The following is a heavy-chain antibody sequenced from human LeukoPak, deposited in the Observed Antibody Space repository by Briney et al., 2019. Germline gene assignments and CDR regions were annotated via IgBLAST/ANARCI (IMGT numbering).Heavy chain of an antibody. Sequence: GGSLRLSCAAFEFTFGSFAMSWVRQAPGKGLEWVSTIDNSGDVTYYADSVKGRFTMSRDNSKNTLYLQMNSLRSEDTAVYYCARDRQEHHQVGSGNQLYNWFDSWGQGTLVTASS. D-gene: IGHD1-14*01. V-gene: IGHV3-23*01. CDR1: EFTFGSFA. CDR3: ARDRQEHHQVGSGNQLYNWFDS. J-gene: IGHJ5*01. CDR2: IDNSGDVT.